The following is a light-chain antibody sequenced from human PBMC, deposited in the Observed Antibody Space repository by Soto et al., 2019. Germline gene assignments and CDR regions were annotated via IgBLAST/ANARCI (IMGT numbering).Light chain of an antibody. CDR1: RSISDW. V-gene: IGKV1-5*01. J-gene: IGKJ1*01. CDR2: DAS. CDR3: LQYSSHSWT. Sequence: DIQMTQSPSSLSPSVGDRVTITCRASRSISDWLAWYQQKPGKATELLIFDASNLKSGVSSRFSGSGSGTEFTLTISTLQPDDVATYYCLQYSSHSWTFGRGTKVEIK.